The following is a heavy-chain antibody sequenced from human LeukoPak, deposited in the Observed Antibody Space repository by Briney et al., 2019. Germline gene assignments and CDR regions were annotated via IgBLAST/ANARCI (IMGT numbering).Heavy chain of an antibody. V-gene: IGHV4-39*01. J-gene: IGHJ4*02. CDR1: GGSISSSSYY. CDR3: ASLSPDYYDSSGSS. D-gene: IGHD3-22*01. Sequence: PSETLSLTCTVSGGSISSSSYYWGWIRQPPGKGLEWIGSIYYSGSTYYNPSLKSRVTISVDTSKNQFSLKLGSVSAGGTAVYYCASLSPDYYDSSGSSWGQGTLVTVSS. CDR2: IYYSGST.